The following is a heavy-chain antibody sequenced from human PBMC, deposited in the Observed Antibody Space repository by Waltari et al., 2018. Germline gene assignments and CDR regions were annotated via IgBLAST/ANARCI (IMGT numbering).Heavy chain of an antibody. CDR2: IYYSGST. J-gene: IGHJ3*02. CDR3: ARGGSLARSAFDI. CDR1: GGSISSHH. Sequence: QVQLQESGPGLVQPSETLSLTCTGPGGSISSHHWSWIRQPPGKGLEWIGYIYYSGSTNYNPSLKSRVTISVDTSKNQFSLKLSSVTAADTAVYYCARGGSLARSAFDIWGQGTMVTVSS. D-gene: IGHD1-26*01. V-gene: IGHV4-59*11.